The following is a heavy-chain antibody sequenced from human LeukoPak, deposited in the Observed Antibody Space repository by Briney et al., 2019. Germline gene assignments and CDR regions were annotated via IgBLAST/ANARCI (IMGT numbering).Heavy chain of an antibody. V-gene: IGHV1-18*01. CDR2: ISAYNGNT. Sequence: GASVKVSCKASGYTFTSYGISWVRQAPGQGLEWMGWISAYNGNTNYAQKLQGRVTMTTDTSTSTAYMELRSLRSDDTAVYYCARGLDCDILTGYYNPLDYWGQGTLVTVSS. CDR3: ARGLDCDILTGYYNPLDY. CDR1: GYTFTSYG. J-gene: IGHJ4*02. D-gene: IGHD3-9*01.